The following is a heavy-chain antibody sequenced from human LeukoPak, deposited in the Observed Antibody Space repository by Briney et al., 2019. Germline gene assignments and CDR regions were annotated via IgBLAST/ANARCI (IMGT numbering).Heavy chain of an antibody. CDR1: GFTFSQYR. CDR2: IGSNSGYI. D-gene: IGHD6-19*01. Sequence: GGSLRLSCAASGFTFSQYRVNWVRQTPGKGLEWVSSIGSNSGYIYYADSVKGRFSISRDNAKNSLFLQMNSLRGGDTAVYYCARVGSSGWYPYDAFDIWGQGTMVTVSS. CDR3: ARVGSSGWYPYDAFDI. V-gene: IGHV3-21*01. J-gene: IGHJ3*02.